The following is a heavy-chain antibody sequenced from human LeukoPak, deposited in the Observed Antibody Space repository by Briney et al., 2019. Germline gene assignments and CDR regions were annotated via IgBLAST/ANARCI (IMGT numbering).Heavy chain of an antibody. CDR2: ISSSGSTK. CDR3: ARDFLTGYFDY. V-gene: IGHV3-48*02. J-gene: IGHJ4*02. CDR1: GFTFSTYN. Sequence: PGGSLRLSCAASGFTFSTYNMNWFRQAPEKGLEWVSYISSSGSTKYYADSVKGRFTISRDNVKNSLFLQMNSLSDEDTAVYYCARDFLTGYFDYWGQGTLVTVSS. D-gene: IGHD3-9*01.